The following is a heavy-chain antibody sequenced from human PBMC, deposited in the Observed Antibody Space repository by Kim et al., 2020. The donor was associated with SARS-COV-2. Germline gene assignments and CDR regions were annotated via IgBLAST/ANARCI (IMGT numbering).Heavy chain of an antibody. V-gene: IGHV3-11*05. J-gene: IGHJ4*02. CDR3: ARGGSYLPNLFDY. CDR2: ISSSSSYT. Sequence: GGSLRLSCAASGFTFSDYYMSWIRQAPGKGLEWVSYISSSSSYTNYADSVKGRFTISRDNAKNSLYLQMNSLRAEDTAVYYCARGGSYLPNLFDYWGQGTLVTVSS. CDR1: GFTFSDYY. D-gene: IGHD1-26*01.